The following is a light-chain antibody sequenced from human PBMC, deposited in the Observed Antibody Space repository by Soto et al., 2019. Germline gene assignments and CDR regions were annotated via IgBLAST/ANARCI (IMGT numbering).Light chain of an antibody. CDR3: QQYNTWPS. CDR2: GAS. V-gene: IGKV3-15*01. Sequence: EIVMTQSPATLSVSPGERATLSCRASQSVSSNLAWYQQKPGQAPRLLMYGASTRASGIAARFSGSGSGTEFTLTISSLQSEDLAVYYCQQYNTWPSFGQGTKVEI. CDR1: QSVSSN. J-gene: IGKJ1*01.